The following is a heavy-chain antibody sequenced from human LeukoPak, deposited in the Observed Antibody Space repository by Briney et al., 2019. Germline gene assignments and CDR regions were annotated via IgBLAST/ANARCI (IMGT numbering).Heavy chain of an antibody. CDR2: IISILGIA. Sequence: SVKVSCKASGGTFSGYAISWVRQAPRQGLEWMGKIISILGIANYAQKFQGRVTITADKSTSTAYMELCSLRSEDTAVYYCAGDYDSSGYYDQPAGAFDIWGQGTMVTVSS. V-gene: IGHV1-69*04. CDR1: GGTFSGYA. D-gene: IGHD3-22*01. CDR3: AGDYDSSGYYDQPAGAFDI. J-gene: IGHJ3*02.